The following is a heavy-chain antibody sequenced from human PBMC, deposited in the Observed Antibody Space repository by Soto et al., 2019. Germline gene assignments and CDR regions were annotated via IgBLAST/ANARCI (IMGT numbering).Heavy chain of an antibody. Sequence: NPSETLSLTCAVSGGSISSSNWWNWVRQPPGKGLEWIGEIFQSGSTNYNPSLKSRVTISVDRSKNQLSLKLTSMTAADTAVYYCARVPFSYYAMDVWGQGTTVTVSS. J-gene: IGHJ6*02. CDR3: ARVPFSYYAMDV. V-gene: IGHV4-4*02. CDR1: GGSISSSNW. CDR2: IFQSGST.